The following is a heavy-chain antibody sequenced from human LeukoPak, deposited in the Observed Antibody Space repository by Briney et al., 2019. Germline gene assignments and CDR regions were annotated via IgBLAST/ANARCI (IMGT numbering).Heavy chain of an antibody. CDR1: GGSFSGYY. J-gene: IGHJ4*02. V-gene: IGHV4-34*01. D-gene: IGHD1-20*01. CDR2: INHSGST. CDR3: ARGVYNWKSLYFDY. Sequence: SETLSLTCAVYGGSFSGYYWSWIRQPPGKGLEWIGEINHSGSTNYNPSLKSRVTISVDTSKNQSSLSLSSVTAADTAVYYCARGVYNWKSLYFDYWGQGTLVTVSS.